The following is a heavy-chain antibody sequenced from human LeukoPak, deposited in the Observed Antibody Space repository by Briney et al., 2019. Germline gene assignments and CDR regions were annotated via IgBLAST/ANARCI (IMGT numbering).Heavy chain of an antibody. CDR2: IYPGDSQT. D-gene: IGHD3-3*01. CDR3: GRIRGYDFWSRGAFDI. Sequence: GESLKISCKGSGYSFSMYWTGWVRQVPGKGLEWMGIIYPGDSQTAYSPSFQGQVTISADKSINTAYLQWRSLEVSDTAMYYCGRIRGYDFWSRGAFDIWGQGTMVTVSS. J-gene: IGHJ3*02. CDR1: GYSFSMYW. V-gene: IGHV5-51*01.